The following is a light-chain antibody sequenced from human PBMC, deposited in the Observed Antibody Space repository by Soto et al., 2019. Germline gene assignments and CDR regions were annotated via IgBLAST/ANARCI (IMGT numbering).Light chain of an antibody. CDR3: QKYNGAPRT. CDR2: AAS. J-gene: IGKJ1*01. CDR1: QCISNY. V-gene: IGKV1-27*01. Sequence: DIQMTQSPSSLSASVGDRVTITCRASQCISNYLAWFQQKPGKVPILLIYAASTLQSGVPSRFSGSGSGTDFTLTISSLQPEDVATYYCQKYNGAPRTFGQGTKVEIK.